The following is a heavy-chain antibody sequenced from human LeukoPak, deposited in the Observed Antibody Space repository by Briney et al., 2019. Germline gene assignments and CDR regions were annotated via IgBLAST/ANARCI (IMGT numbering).Heavy chain of an antibody. D-gene: IGHD3-10*01. CDR1: GYTFTSYY. V-gene: IGHV1-46*01. Sequence: ASVKVSCKASGYTFTSYYMHWVRQAPGQGLEWMGIINPSGGSTRSAQKFQGRVTMTTDTSTSTVYMELSSLRSDDTAVYYCARDRSGYWGQGTLVTASS. J-gene: IGHJ4*02. CDR2: INPSGGST. CDR3: ARDRSGY.